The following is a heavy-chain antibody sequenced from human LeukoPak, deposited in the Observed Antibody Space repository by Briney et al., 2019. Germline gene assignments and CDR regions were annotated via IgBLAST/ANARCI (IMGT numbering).Heavy chain of an antibody. Sequence: GGSLRLSCAASGFTFSSSWMHWVRQAPGKGLEWVAVISYDGSNKYYADSVKGRFTISRDNSKNTLYLQMNSLRAEDTAVYYCARGRNTLDVWGKGTTVTVSS. CDR3: ARGRNTLDV. CDR2: ISYDGSNK. D-gene: IGHD1-14*01. J-gene: IGHJ6*04. CDR1: GFTFSSSW. V-gene: IGHV3-30-3*01.